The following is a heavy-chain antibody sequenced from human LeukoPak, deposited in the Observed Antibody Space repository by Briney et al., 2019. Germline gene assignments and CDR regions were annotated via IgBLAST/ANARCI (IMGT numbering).Heavy chain of an antibody. CDR2: INPNSGGT. D-gene: IGHD3-9*01. CDR1: GYTFTGYY. V-gene: IGHV1-2*02. CDR3: ARDGDFDWLWEDY. J-gene: IGHJ4*02. Sequence: GASVKVSCKASGYTFTGYYMHWVRQAPGQGLEWMGWINPNSGGTNYAQKFQGRVTMTTDTSTSTAYMELRSLRSDDTAVYYCARDGDFDWLWEDYWGQGTLVTVSS.